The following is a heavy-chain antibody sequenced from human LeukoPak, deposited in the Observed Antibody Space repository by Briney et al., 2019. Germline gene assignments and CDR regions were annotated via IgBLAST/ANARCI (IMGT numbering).Heavy chain of an antibody. D-gene: IGHD6-19*01. Sequence: SETLSLSCTVSGGSISSYYWSWLRQPPGKGLEWIGYIYYSGSTNYNPSLQSRVTISVDTSKNQFSLKLTSVTAADTAVYYCARATYSSGWGTSDYWGQGTLVTVSS. V-gene: IGHV4-59*01. CDR1: GGSISSYY. CDR2: IYYSGST. CDR3: ARATYSSGWGTSDY. J-gene: IGHJ4*02.